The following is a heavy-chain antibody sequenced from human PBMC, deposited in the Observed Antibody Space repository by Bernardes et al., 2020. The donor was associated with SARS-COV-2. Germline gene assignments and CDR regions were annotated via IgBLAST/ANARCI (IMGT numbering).Heavy chain of an antibody. CDR2: IKQDGSAM. CDR1: GFTFSGYW. Sequence: GGSLRLSCAASGFTFSGYWMTWVRQAPGKGLEWVANIKQDGSAMYYVDSVRGRFTISRDNSKNTLYLQMNSLRAEDTAVYYCAKGGSARERLRYHYYYYMDVWGKGTTVTVSS. CDR3: AKGGSARERLRYHYYYYMDV. D-gene: IGHD3-10*01. V-gene: IGHV3-7*05. J-gene: IGHJ6*03.